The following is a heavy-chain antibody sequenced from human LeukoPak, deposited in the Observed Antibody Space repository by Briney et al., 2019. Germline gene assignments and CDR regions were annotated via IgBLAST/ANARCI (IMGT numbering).Heavy chain of an antibody. J-gene: IGHJ6*02. Sequence: AGGSLRLSCAASGFTFSSYAMSWVRQAPGKGLEWASAISGSGGSTYYADSVKGRFTISRDNSKNTLYLQMNSLRAEDTAVYYCTKDSYSSSWEYYYGMDVWGHGTTVTVPS. CDR2: ISGSGGST. CDR3: TKDSYSSSWEYYYGMDV. CDR1: GFTFSSYA. D-gene: IGHD6-13*01. V-gene: IGHV3-23*01.